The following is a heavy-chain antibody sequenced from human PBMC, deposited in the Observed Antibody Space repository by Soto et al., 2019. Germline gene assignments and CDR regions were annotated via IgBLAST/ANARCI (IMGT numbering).Heavy chain of an antibody. CDR3: ARVTPGNNLYYFSGMDL. CDR2: ISYEGSNT. Sequence: GGSLRLSCVASGFTFGTYAIHWVRQAPGKGLQWVALISYEGSNTYYADSVKGRFTVSRDNSKSTLYLQMNSLRPEDTGVYYCARVTPGNNLYYFSGMDLWGQGTSVTVSS. V-gene: IGHV3-30-3*01. D-gene: IGHD1-1*01. CDR1: GFTFGTYA. J-gene: IGHJ6*02.